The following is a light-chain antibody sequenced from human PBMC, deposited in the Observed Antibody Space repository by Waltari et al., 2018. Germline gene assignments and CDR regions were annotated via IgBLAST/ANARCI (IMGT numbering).Light chain of an antibody. CDR3: MILYNDAVV. V-gene: IGLV5-45*01. CDR1: SGIDVATFK. CDR2: CRSDSTE. Sequence: QAVLTQPASLSASPGASVSLTCTFRSGIDVATFKIYWYQQRPWSPPRFLLKCRSDSTEQRGSGVPSRFSVSKDSSANAALLLISGLQSEDEADYYCMILYNDAVVFGGGTKLTVL. J-gene: IGLJ2*01.